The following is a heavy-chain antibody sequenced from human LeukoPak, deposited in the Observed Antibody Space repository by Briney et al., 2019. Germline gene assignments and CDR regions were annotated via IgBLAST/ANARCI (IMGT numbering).Heavy chain of an antibody. V-gene: IGHV3-30*04. CDR2: ISYDGSNK. Sequence: SGGSLRLSCAASGFTFSSYAVHWVRQAPGKGLEWVVVISYDGSNKYYADSEKGRFTISRDNSKNTLYLQMNSLRAEDTAVYYCAKDFSTGFDYWGQGTLVTVSS. CDR1: GFTFSSYA. CDR3: AKDFSTGFDY. D-gene: IGHD3-10*01. J-gene: IGHJ4*02.